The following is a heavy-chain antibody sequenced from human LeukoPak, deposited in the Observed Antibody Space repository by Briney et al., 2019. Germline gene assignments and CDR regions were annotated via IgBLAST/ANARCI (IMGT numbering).Heavy chain of an antibody. D-gene: IGHD3-22*01. J-gene: IGHJ4*02. V-gene: IGHV4-59*01. Sequence: SETLSLTCTVSGGSINYYYWSWIRQPPGKGLGWIGYVYYRGSTNYNASLKSRVTISVDTFKNQFSLKLSSVTAADTAVYYCAREGGGIYDSSGYYPGTFDYWGQGTLVTVSS. CDR3: AREGGGIYDSSGYYPGTFDY. CDR1: GGSINYYY. CDR2: VYYRGST.